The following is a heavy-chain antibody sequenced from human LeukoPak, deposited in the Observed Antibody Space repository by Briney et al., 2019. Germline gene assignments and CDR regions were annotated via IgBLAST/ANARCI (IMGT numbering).Heavy chain of an antibody. CDR3: ARSRGATGYYWVDY. D-gene: IGHD3-22*01. Sequence: PGGSLRLSCAASGFTFSNYAMHWVRQAPGKELEWVAVISYDGSNKYYADSVKGQFTISRDNSKNTLYLEMNSLSAEDTAVYYCARSRGATGYYWVDYWGQGTLVTVSS. V-gene: IGHV3-30-3*01. CDR1: GFTFSNYA. CDR2: ISYDGSNK. J-gene: IGHJ4*02.